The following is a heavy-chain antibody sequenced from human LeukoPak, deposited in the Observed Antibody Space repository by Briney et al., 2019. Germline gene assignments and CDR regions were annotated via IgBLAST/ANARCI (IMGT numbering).Heavy chain of an antibody. CDR2: IYYSGST. Sequence: SETLSLTCTVSGDSISSYYWNWVRQPPGKGLEWIGYIYYSGSTNCNPSLKSRVTISIDTSKNQFSLKLRSMTAADTAVYYCAREVPIVRGLRWDYWGQGTLVTVSS. CDR3: AREVPIVRGLRWDY. J-gene: IGHJ4*02. D-gene: IGHD3-10*01. CDR1: GDSISSYY. V-gene: IGHV4-59*01.